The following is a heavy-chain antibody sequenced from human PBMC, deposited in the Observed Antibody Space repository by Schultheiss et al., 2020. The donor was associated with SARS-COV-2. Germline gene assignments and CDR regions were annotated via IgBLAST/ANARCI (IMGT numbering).Heavy chain of an antibody. D-gene: IGHD1-7*01. Sequence: GESLKISCKGSGYSFTSYWIGWVRQMPGKGLEWMGIIYPGDSDTRYSPSFQGQVTISADKSISTAYLQWSSLKASDTAMYYCARAKLELRSYYYYYMDVWGKGTTVTVSS. J-gene: IGHJ6*03. CDR2: IYPGDSDT. V-gene: IGHV5-51*01. CDR3: ARAKLELRSYYYYYMDV. CDR1: GYSFTSYW.